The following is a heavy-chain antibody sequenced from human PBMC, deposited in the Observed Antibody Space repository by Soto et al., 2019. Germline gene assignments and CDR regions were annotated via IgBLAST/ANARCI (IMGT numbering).Heavy chain of an antibody. CDR3: ARADYYDSSGNDY. CDR1: GGSISSRNW. CDR2: VYHGGST. J-gene: IGHJ4*02. Sequence: PSETLSLTCAVSGGSISSRNWWSWVRQPPGKGLEWIGEVYHGGSTSYNPSLKSRVTMSVDKSKNQFSLKLTSVTAADTAVYYCARADYYDSSGNDYWGQGTLVTVSS. V-gene: IGHV4-4*02. D-gene: IGHD3-22*01.